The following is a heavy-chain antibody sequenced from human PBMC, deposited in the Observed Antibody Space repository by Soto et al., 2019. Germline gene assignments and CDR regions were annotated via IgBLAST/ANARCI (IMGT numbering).Heavy chain of an antibody. Sequence: SETLSLTCTVSGGSISSGGYYWSWIRQHPGKGLEWIGYIYFSGSAYYNPSLKSRVTISVDTSKNQFSLKLSSVTAADTAVYYCANYRGLLFDPWGQGTLVTVSS. V-gene: IGHV4-31*03. CDR3: ANYRGLLFDP. D-gene: IGHD4-17*01. CDR1: GGSISSGGYY. CDR2: IYFSGSA. J-gene: IGHJ5*02.